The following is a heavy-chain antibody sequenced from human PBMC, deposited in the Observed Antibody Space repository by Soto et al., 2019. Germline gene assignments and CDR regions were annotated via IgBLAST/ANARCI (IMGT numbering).Heavy chain of an antibody. V-gene: IGHV3-64*01. CDR3: ARRARPDFYYMDV. J-gene: IGHJ6*03. CDR1: GSTLSGYA. Sequence: GGSLRLSCAASGSTLSGYAMDWVRQAPGKGLEYVSGISSNGVGTYYAKSVQGRFTISRDNSKNTVYLQMGSLRPEDMAVYYCARRARPDFYYMDVWGKGTTVTVSS. CDR2: ISSNGVGT. D-gene: IGHD6-6*01.